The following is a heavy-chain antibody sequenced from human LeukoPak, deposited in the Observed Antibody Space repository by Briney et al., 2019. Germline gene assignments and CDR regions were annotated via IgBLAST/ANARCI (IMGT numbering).Heavy chain of an antibody. D-gene: IGHD6-6*01. CDR2: ITGSGGTT. CDR1: GFTFSSYG. CDR3: AKNSYSSSSDHYYYGMDV. V-gene: IGHV3-23*01. Sequence: GGSLRLSCAASGFTFSSYGMSWIRQAPGKGLEWVSGITGSGGTTHYADSVKGRFTTSRDNSKNTLYLQMNSLRAEDTAVYYCAKNSYSSSSDHYYYGMDVWGQGTTVTVSS. J-gene: IGHJ6*02.